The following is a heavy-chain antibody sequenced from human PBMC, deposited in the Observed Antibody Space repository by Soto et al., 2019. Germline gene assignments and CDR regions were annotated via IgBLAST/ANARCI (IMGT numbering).Heavy chain of an antibody. Sequence: PGGSLRLSCAASGFTFSSYAMSWVRQAPGKGLEWVSAISGSGGSTYYADSVKGRFTISRDNSKNTLYLQMNSLRAEDTAVYYCASLVLRYFDWLSTRNWFDPWGQGTLVTVSS. CDR2: ISGSGGST. D-gene: IGHD3-9*01. CDR1: GFTFSSYA. J-gene: IGHJ5*02. CDR3: ASLVLRYFDWLSTRNWFDP. V-gene: IGHV3-23*01.